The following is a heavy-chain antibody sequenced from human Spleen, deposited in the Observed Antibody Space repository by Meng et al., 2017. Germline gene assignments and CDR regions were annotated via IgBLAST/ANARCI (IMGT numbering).Heavy chain of an antibody. D-gene: IGHD4-17*01. Sequence: QVQLQESGPGLVKPSQTLSLTCTVPGGSISSGGYYWSWIRQHPGKGLEWIGYIYYSGTTYYNPSLKSRVTISVDTSKNQFSLKLSSVTAADTAVYYCARSSEDGDYVSLFDYWGQGTLVTVSS. CDR2: IYYSGTT. J-gene: IGHJ4*02. V-gene: IGHV4-31*03. CDR1: GGSISSGGYY. CDR3: ARSSEDGDYVSLFDY.